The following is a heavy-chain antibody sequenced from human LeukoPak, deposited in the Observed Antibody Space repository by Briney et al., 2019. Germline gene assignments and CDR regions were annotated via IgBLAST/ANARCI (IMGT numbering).Heavy chain of an antibody. CDR2: IYTGGKT. D-gene: IGHD2-15*01. V-gene: IGHV3-53*01. CDR3: ARDRPGYGPHAFDI. J-gene: IGHJ3*02. CDR1: GFTVSTNY. Sequence: GGSLRLSCVASGFTVSTNYMSWVRQAPGKGLEWVSLIYTGGKTFYADSVKGRFTISRDNSKNTLYLQMNSLRAEDTAVYYCARDRPGYGPHAFDIWGQGTMVTVSS.